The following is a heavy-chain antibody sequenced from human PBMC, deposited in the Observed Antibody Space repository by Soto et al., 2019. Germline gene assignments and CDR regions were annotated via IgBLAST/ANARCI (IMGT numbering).Heavy chain of an antibody. D-gene: IGHD2-21*01. Sequence: PGGSLRLSCAASGFTFSSYAMSWVRQAPGKGLEWVSAISGSGGNTYYADSVKGRFTISRDNSKNTLYLQMNSLRAEDTAVYYCAPNPVIMYNWLDPCGEVTTVTFSP. V-gene: IGHV3-23*01. CDR2: ISGSGGNT. CDR3: APNPVIMYNWLDP. CDR1: GFTFSSYA. J-gene: IGHJ5*02.